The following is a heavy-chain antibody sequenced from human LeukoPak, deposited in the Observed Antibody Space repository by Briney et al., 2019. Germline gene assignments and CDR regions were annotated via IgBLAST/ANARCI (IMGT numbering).Heavy chain of an antibody. D-gene: IGHD5-18*01. J-gene: IGHJ4*02. V-gene: IGHV3-21*01. Sequence: GGSLRLSCAASRFTFTSYSMNWVRQAPGKGLEWVSSISSSSTYIYYADSVKGRFTISRDNAKNSLYLQMNSLRAEDTAVYYCARGDTALTGYYFDHWGQGTLLTVSS. CDR3: ARGDTALTGYYFDH. CDR1: RFTFTSYS. CDR2: ISSSSTYI.